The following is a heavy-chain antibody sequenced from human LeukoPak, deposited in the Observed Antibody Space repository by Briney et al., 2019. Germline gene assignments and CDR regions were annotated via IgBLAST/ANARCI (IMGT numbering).Heavy chain of an antibody. J-gene: IGHJ5*02. Sequence: SETLSLTCAVYGGSFSGYYWSWIRQPPGKGLEWIGEINHSGSTNYNPSLKSRVTISVDTSKNQFSLKLSSVTAADTAVYYCAGAPRGYSYGFRSWFDPWGQGTLVTVSS. D-gene: IGHD5-18*01. CDR2: INHSGST. V-gene: IGHV4-34*01. CDR3: AGAPRGYSYGFRSWFDP. CDR1: GGSFSGYY.